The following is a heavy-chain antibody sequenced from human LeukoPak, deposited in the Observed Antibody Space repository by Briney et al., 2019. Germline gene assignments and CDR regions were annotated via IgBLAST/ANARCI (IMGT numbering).Heavy chain of an antibody. CDR2: IIPIFGTA. D-gene: IGHD3-9*01. Sequence: SVKVSCKASGGTFSSYAISWVRQAPGQGLEWMGGIIPIFGTANYAQKFQGRVTITADKSTSTAYMELSSLRSEDTAVYYCARGPLSPGRYFDWLSRYYYYGMDVWGRGTTVTVSS. CDR3: ARGPLSPGRYFDWLSRYYYYGMDV. J-gene: IGHJ6*04. CDR1: GGTFSSYA. V-gene: IGHV1-69*06.